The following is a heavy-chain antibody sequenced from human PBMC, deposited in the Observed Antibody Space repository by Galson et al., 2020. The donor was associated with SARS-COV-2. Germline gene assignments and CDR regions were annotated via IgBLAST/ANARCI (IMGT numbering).Heavy chain of an antibody. CDR2: ISWNSGSI. CDR1: GFTFDDYA. V-gene: IGHV3-9*01. J-gene: IGHJ6*03. Sequence: GGSLRLSCAASGFTFDDYAMHWVRQAPGKGLEWVSGISWNSGSIGYADSVKGRFTISRDNAKNSLYLQMNSLRAEDTALYYCAKIVVTAADYMDVWGKGTTVTVSS. CDR3: AKIVVTAADYMDV. D-gene: IGHD2-21*02.